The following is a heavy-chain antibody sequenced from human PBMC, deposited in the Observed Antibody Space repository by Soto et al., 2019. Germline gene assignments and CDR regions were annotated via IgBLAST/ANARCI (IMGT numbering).Heavy chain of an antibody. CDR3: VRDGTKTLRDWFDP. CDR1: GASISGFY. J-gene: IGHJ5*02. Sequence: SETLSLTCTVSGASISGFYWSWIRKSAGKGLEWIGRIYATGTTDYNPSLKSRVMMSVDTSKKQFSLKLRSVTAAATAVYYCVRDGTKTLRDWFDPWGQGSSVTVSS. D-gene: IGHD1-1*01. V-gene: IGHV4-4*07. CDR2: IYATGTT.